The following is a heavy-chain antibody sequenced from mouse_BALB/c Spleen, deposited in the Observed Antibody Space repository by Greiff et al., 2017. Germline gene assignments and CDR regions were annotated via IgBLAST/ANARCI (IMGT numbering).Heavy chain of an antibody. Sequence: QVQLKESGPGLVAPSQSLSITCTVSGFSLTSYGVHWVRQPPGKGLEWLGVIWAGGSTNYNSALMSRLSISKDNSKSQVFLKMNSLQTDDTAMYYCDRDQGLRRGLAYWGQGTLVTVSA. CDR1: GFSLTSYG. V-gene: IGHV2-9*02. CDR2: IWAGGST. D-gene: IGHD2-4*01. CDR3: DRDQGLRRGLAY. J-gene: IGHJ3*01.